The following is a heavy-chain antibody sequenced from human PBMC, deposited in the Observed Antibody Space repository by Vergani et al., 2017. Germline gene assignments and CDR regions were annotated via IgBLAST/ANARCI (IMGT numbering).Heavy chain of an antibody. J-gene: IGHJ6*03. D-gene: IGHD4-11*01. CDR2: IYHSGST. CDR3: ARGYSNGDRRRYYYYYYYMDV. V-gene: IGHV4-30-2*01. CDR1: GGSISSGGYS. Sequence: QLQLQESGPGLVKPSQTLSLTCAVSGGSISSGGYSWSWIRQPPGKGLEWIGYIYHSGSTYYNPSLKSRVTISVDRSKNQFSLKLSSVTAADTAVYYCARGYSNGDRRRYYYYYYYMDVWGKGTTVAVSS.